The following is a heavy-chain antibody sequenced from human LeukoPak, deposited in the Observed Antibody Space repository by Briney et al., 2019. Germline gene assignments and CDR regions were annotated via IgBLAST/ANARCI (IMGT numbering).Heavy chain of an antibody. J-gene: IGHJ4*02. CDR2: ISYDGSNK. V-gene: IGHV3-30-3*01. D-gene: IGHD3-22*01. CDR1: GFTFSSYA. Sequence: GGSLRLSCAASGFTFSSYAMPWARQAPGKGLEWVAVISYDGSNKYYADSVKGRFTISRDNSKNTLYLQMNSLRAEDTAVYYCARDPYYDSSGNFDYWGQGTLVTVSS. CDR3: ARDPYYDSSGNFDY.